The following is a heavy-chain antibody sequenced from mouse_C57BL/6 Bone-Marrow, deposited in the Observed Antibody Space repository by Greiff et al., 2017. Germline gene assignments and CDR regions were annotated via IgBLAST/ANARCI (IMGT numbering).Heavy chain of an antibody. Sequence: QVQLQQPGAELVKPGASVKLSCKASGYTFTSYWMHWVKQRPGQGLEWIGMIHPTSSSTNYNEKFKSKATLTVDKSSSTAYMQLSSLTSEDSAVXYCARRDYGSGNGYWGQGTTGTVSS. CDR2: IHPTSSST. V-gene: IGHV1-64*01. J-gene: IGHJ2*01. CDR1: GYTFTSYW. D-gene: IGHD1-1*01. CDR3: ARRDYGSGNGY.